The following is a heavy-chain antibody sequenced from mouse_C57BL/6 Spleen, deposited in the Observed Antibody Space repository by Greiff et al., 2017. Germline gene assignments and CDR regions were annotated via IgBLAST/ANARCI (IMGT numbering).Heavy chain of an antibody. Sequence: VQLQQPGAELVKPGASVKLSCKASGYTFTSYWMHWVKQRPGRGLEWIGRIDPNSRGTDDNEKFKSKAILTVDKSSSTAYMQLSSLTSEDAAVYYCASERDITTVPGDWGQGTTLTVSS. CDR2: IDPNSRGT. CDR3: ASERDITTVPGD. D-gene: IGHD1-1*01. J-gene: IGHJ2*01. CDR1: GYTFTSYW. V-gene: IGHV1-72*01.